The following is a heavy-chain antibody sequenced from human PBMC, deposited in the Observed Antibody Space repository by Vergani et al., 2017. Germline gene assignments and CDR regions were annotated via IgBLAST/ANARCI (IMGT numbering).Heavy chain of an antibody. CDR3: ARHGSGGDYDYFDY. D-gene: IGHD4-17*01. CDR2: IYAGDSDV. CDR1: GYSITNYW. Sequence: EVQLVQSGAEVKKPGESLKISCQGSGYSITNYWIAWVRQRPGKGLEWMGIIYAGDSDVRYSPSFQGQVTMSVDKSLSTAYLQWSSLKASDTAMYYCARHGSGGDYDYFDYWGQGTLVTVSS. V-gene: IGHV5-51*01. J-gene: IGHJ4*02.